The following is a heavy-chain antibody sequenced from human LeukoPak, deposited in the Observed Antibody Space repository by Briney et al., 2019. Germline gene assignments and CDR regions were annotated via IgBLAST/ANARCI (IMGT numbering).Heavy chain of an antibody. CDR1: GGSISSSSYY. CDR2: IYYSGST. Sequence: NPSETLSLTCTVSGGSISSSSYYWGWIRQPPGKGLEWIGSIYYSGSTYYNPSLKSRLTISVDTSKNQFSLKLSSVTAADTAVYYCARRGYCSGGTCLTFDLWGQGTLVTVSS. V-gene: IGHV4-39*07. CDR3: ARRGYCSGGTCLTFDL. D-gene: IGHD2-15*01. J-gene: IGHJ4*02.